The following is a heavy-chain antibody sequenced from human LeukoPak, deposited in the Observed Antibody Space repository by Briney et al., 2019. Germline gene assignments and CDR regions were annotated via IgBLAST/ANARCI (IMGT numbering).Heavy chain of an antibody. V-gene: IGHV1-3*01. J-gene: IGHJ5*02. CDR3: ARASRRGIAAAGTAWFDP. D-gene: IGHD6-13*01. Sequence: GASVKVSCKASGYTFTSYAMRWVRQAPGQRLEWMGWINAGNGNTKYSQKFQGRVTITRDTSASTAYMELSSLRSEDTAVYYCARASRRGIAAAGTAWFDPWGQGTLVTVSS. CDR2: INAGNGNT. CDR1: GYTFTSYA.